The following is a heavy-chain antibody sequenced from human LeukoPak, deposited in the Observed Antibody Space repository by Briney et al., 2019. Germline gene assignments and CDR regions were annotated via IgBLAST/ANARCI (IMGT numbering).Heavy chain of an antibody. D-gene: IGHD2-2*01. J-gene: IGHJ5*02. Sequence: ASVKVSCKASGYTFTSYGISWVRQAPGQGLEWMGWISAYNGNTNYAQKLQGRVTMTTDTSTSTAYMELRSLRSDDTAVYYCARVTASVRYCSSTSCLNWFDPWGQGTLVTVSS. CDR3: ARVTASVRYCSSTSCLNWFDP. CDR2: ISAYNGNT. V-gene: IGHV1-18*01. CDR1: GYTFTSYG.